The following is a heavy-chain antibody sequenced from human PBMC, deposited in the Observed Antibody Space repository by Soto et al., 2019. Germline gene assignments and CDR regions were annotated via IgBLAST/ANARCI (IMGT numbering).Heavy chain of an antibody. Sequence: EVQLVESGGGLVKPGGSLRLSCAASGFTFSSYSMNWVRQAPGKGLEWVSSISSSSSYIYYADSVKGRFTISRDNAKTSLYLQMTSLRAEDTAVYYCARGPSSCSDYWGQGTLVTVSS. V-gene: IGHV3-21*01. J-gene: IGHJ4*02. CDR3: ARGPSSCSDY. CDR2: ISSSSSYI. CDR1: GFTFSSYS. D-gene: IGHD2-15*01.